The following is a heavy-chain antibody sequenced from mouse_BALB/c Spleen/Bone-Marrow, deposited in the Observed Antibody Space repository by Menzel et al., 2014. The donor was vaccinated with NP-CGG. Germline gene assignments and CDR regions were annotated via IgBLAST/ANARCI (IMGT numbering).Heavy chain of an antibody. J-gene: IGHJ2*01. V-gene: IGHV1S81*02. D-gene: IGHD1-1*01. CDR1: GYTFTSYW. CDR3: ARRATTVVATDY. CDR2: INPSNGRT. Sequence: QVQLQQSGAELVKPGASAKLSCKASGYTFTSYWMHWVKQRPGQGLEWIGEINPSNGRTNYNEKFKSKATLTVDKSSSTAYMQLSSLTSEDSAVYYCARRATTVVATDYWGKGTTLTVSS.